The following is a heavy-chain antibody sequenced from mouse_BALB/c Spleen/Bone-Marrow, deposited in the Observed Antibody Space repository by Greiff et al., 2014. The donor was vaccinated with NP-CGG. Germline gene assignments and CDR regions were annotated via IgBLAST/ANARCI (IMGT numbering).Heavy chain of an antibody. CDR2: IDPANGNT. V-gene: IGHV14-3*02. Sequence: EVKVEESGAELVKPGASVKLSCTASGFNIKDTYMHWVKQRPEQGLEWIGRIDPANGNTKYDPKFQGKATITADTPSNTAYLQLSSLTSEDTAVYYCASYRYAWYFDVWGAGTTVTVSS. J-gene: IGHJ1*01. D-gene: IGHD2-14*01. CDR3: ASYRYAWYFDV. CDR1: GFNIKDTY.